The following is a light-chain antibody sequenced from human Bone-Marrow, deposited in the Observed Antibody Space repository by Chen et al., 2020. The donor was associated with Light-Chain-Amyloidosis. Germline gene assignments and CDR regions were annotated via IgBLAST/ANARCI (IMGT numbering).Light chain of an antibody. CDR1: EDISIY. CDR2: DAS. V-gene: IGKV1-33*01. J-gene: IGKJ5*01. Sequence: DIQMTQSPSSLSASVGDRVTITCQASEDISIYLNWFQQKPGKAPNLLIYDASNLETGVPPRFSGSGSGTYFTLTISSLQPEDIGTYYCQQYDDLPFAFGQGTRLEIK. CDR3: QQYDDLPFA.